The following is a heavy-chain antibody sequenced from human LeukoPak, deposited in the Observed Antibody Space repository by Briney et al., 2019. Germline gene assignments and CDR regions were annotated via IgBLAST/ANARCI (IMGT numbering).Heavy chain of an antibody. J-gene: IGHJ5*02. CDR3: ARRLRSNWFDP. CDR1: GGSISSYY. CDR2: ICYSGST. D-gene: IGHD3-16*01. V-gene: IGHV4-59*08. Sequence: SETLSLTCTVSGGSISSYYWSWIRQPPGKGLEWIGYICYSGSTNYNPSLKSRVTISVDTSKNQFSLKLSSVTAADTAVYYCARRLRSNWFDPWGQGTLVTVSS.